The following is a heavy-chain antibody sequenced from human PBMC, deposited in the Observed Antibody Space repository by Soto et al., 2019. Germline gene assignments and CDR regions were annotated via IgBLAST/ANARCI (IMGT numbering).Heavy chain of an antibody. V-gene: IGHV4-4*08. Sequence: SETLSLTCTVSGDSISPYYWSWIRQPPGKGLEWIGYIHFSGSTNYNPSLKSRVTISKDTSKNQFSLKLSSVTAADTAVYYCARSPSRAIINIFYYCLDVWG. J-gene: IGHJ6*03. CDR1: GDSISPYY. CDR2: IHFSGST. CDR3: ARSPSRAIINIFYYCLDV. D-gene: IGHD3-10*01.